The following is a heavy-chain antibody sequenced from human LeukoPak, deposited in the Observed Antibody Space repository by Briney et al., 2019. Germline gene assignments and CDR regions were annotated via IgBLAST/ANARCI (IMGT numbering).Heavy chain of an antibody. CDR1: GGTFSSYT. CDR3: ARDTITGNWFDP. D-gene: IGHD1-14*01. Sequence: ASVKVSCKASGGTFSSYTISWVRQAPGQGLEWMGRIIPILGIANYAQKFQGRVTITADKSTSTAYMELSSLRSEDTAVYYCARDTITGNWFDPWGQGTLVAVSS. CDR2: IIPILGIA. J-gene: IGHJ5*02. V-gene: IGHV1-69*04.